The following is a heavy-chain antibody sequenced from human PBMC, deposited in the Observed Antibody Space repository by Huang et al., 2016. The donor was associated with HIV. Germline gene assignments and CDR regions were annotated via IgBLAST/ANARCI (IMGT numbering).Heavy chain of an antibody. Sequence: EVQLVESGGGLVQPGGSLRLSCAASGFTFSSYSMNWVRQAPGKGLEWVSYISKSGSTIYYTDSVKGRFTISRDNAKNSLYLQMNSLRAEDTAVYYCARDLFIVGATKGDYWGQGTLVTVSS. D-gene: IGHD1-26*01. J-gene: IGHJ4*02. CDR2: ISKSGSTI. V-gene: IGHV3-48*01. CDR1: GFTFSSYS. CDR3: ARDLFIVGATKGDY.